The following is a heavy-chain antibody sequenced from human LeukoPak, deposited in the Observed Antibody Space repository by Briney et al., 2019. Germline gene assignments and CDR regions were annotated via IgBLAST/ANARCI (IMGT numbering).Heavy chain of an antibody. V-gene: IGHV4-39*01. CDR3: ARHVSSSVYKPFDY. Sequence: SETLSLTCTVSGCSISSSSYYWGWIRQPPGKGLEWIGSIYYSGSTFYNPSLKSRVTISVDTSKNQFSLKLSSVTAADTAVYYCARHVSSSVYKPFDYWGQGTLVTVSS. D-gene: IGHD3-22*01. J-gene: IGHJ4*02. CDR2: IYYSGST. CDR1: GCSISSSSYY.